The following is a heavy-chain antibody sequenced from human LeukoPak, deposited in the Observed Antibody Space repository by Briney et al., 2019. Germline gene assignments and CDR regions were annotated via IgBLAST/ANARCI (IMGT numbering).Heavy chain of an antibody. D-gene: IGHD1-26*01. Sequence: GSGPTLVNPTQTLTLTCTFPGFSLSTSGGGVSWIRQPPGKALEWLALIYWNDDNRYSPSLKSKLTITKDTSKKQVVLTMTNMHPANTARYYCAHTYIVGATFSAFDIWGQGTMVTVSS. CDR3: AHTYIVGATFSAFDI. J-gene: IGHJ3*02. CDR2: IYWNDDN. CDR1: GFSLSTSGGG. V-gene: IGHV2-5*01.